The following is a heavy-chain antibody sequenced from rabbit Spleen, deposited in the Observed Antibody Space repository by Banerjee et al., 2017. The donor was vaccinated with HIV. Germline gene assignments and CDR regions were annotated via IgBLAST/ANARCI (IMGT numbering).Heavy chain of an antibody. Sequence: QEQLEESGGGLVKPEGSLTLTCKASGFSFSDRDVMCWVRQAPGKGLEWIGCINTATAKGVYASWAKGRFTISKASSTAVTLQMTSLAAADTATYFCARGAWSTDCMNLWGPGTLVTVS. CDR2: INTATAKG. V-gene: IGHV1S45*01. CDR3: ARGAWSTDCMNL. CDR1: GFSFSDRDV. J-gene: IGHJ4*01. D-gene: IGHD7-1*01.